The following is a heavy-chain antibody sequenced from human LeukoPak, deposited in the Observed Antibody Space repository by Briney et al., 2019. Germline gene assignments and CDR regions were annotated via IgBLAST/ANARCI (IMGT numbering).Heavy chain of an antibody. Sequence: ASVKVSYKASGYTFTGYYMHWVRQAPGQGLEWMGWINPNSGGTNYAQNFQGRVTMTRDTSISSAYMELSSLRSDDTAVYYCARDKDTAMVGDYWGQGTLLTVSS. V-gene: IGHV1-2*02. D-gene: IGHD5-18*01. CDR3: ARDKDTAMVGDY. CDR2: INPNSGGT. CDR1: GYTFTGYY. J-gene: IGHJ4*02.